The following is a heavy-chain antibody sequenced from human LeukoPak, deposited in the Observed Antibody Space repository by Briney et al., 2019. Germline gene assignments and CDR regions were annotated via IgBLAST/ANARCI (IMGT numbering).Heavy chain of an antibody. D-gene: IGHD3-10*01. CDR2: IYYSGSS. J-gene: IGHJ4*02. Sequence: PSETLSLTCNVSGGAISGYHGSCIRQPPGKGLEWLGYIYYSGSSNYNPSLKSRVTMSADTSKNQFPLKLSSVTAADTAVYYCARNSNYGSGGFDYWGQGTLVTVSS. CDR1: GGAISGYH. V-gene: IGHV4-59*01. CDR3: ARNSNYGSGGFDY.